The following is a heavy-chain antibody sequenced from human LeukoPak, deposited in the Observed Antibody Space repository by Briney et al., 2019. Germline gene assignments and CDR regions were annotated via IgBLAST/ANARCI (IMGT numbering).Heavy chain of an antibody. CDR3: ARHLFEKDFDY. V-gene: IGHV4-59*08. CDR1: GGSISSYY. D-gene: IGHD2-21*01. CDR2: IYYSGST. Sequence: SETLSLTCTVSGGSISSYYWSWIRQPPGKGLEWIGYIYYSGSTNYNPSLKSRVTISVDTSKNQFSLKLSSVTAADTAMYYCARHLFEKDFDYWGQGTLVTVSS. J-gene: IGHJ4*02.